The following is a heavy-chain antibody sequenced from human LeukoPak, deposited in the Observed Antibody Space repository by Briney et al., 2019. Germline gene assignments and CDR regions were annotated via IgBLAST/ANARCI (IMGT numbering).Heavy chain of an antibody. CDR3: ARIGDYSGAY. Sequence: SETLSLTCTVSGGSVSSGGYYWSWIRQPPGKGPEWIGYIQYSGITNYNPSLKSRVTISADTSKNKFSLNLSAVTPADTAQYYCARIGDYSGAYWGQGTLVTVSS. CDR2: IQYSGIT. CDR1: GGSVSSGGYY. V-gene: IGHV4-61*08. J-gene: IGHJ4*02. D-gene: IGHD2-15*01.